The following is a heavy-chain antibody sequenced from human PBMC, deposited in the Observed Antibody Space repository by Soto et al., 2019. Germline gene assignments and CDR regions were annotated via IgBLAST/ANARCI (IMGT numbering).Heavy chain of an antibody. D-gene: IGHD4-17*01. CDR3: AQIDFGGGS. CDR2: IYTDGRV. Sequence: EVHLVESGGGLVQPGGSLRLSCAVSGLSVTTNLMTWVRQAPGKGLEWVSVIYTDGRVFYADSVKGRFTISRHNSINTVDLQMNTLRAEDTAVYYCAQIDFGGGSWGQGTLVAVSS. J-gene: IGHJ4*02. V-gene: IGHV3-53*04. CDR1: GLSVTTNL.